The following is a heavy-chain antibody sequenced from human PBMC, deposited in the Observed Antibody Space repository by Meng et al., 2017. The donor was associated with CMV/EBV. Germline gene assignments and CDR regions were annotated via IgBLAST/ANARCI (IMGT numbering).Heavy chain of an antibody. V-gene: IGHV1-8*01. Sequence: ASVKVSCKASGYTFTSYDINWVRQATGQGLEWMGWMNPNSGNTGYAQKFQVRVTMTRNTSISTAYMELSSLRSEDTAVYYCARGTWGVDWFDHWGQGTLVTVSS. J-gene: IGHJ5*02. D-gene: IGHD3-16*01. CDR3: ARGTWGVDWFDH. CDR2: MNPNSGNT. CDR1: GYTFTSYD.